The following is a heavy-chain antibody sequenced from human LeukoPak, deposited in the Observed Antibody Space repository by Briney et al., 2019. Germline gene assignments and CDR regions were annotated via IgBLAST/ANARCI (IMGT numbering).Heavy chain of an antibody. Sequence: QTLSLTCAISGDRVSSNSAAWNWIRQSPSRGLEWLGRTFYRSKWYNDYALYMKGRITISPDTSKNQISLHLNSVTPEDTAVYYCARDPDPFSRLSVFDIWGQGTMVTVSS. J-gene: IGHJ3*02. V-gene: IGHV6-1*01. D-gene: IGHD3-16*02. CDR2: TFYRSKWYN. CDR1: GDRVSSNSAA. CDR3: ARDPDPFSRLSVFDI.